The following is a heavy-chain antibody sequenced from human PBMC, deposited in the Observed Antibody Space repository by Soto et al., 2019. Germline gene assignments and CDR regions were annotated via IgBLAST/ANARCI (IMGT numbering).Heavy chain of an antibody. D-gene: IGHD2-21*02. J-gene: IGHJ4*02. CDR1: GDTFTDYY. CDR2: VNPSGGHT. Sequence: QVQLMQSGAEVKKPGASVKVSCKASGDTFTDYYIHWVRQAPGQGLEWMGTVNPSGGHTTYAQHFLGRVTMTREPSTSTLHMGVTSLTSDGPAIYFCARGGHVVVVTAALGYWGPGTLVPGSS. CDR3: ARGGHVVVVTAALGY. V-gene: IGHV1-46*01.